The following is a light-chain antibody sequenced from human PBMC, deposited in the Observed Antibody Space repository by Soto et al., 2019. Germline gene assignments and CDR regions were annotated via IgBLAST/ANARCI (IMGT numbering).Light chain of an antibody. J-gene: IGKJ4*01. CDR3: QQYGSPALS. Sequence: EIVLTQSPGTPSLSPGERATLSCRAAQSIDSNNLAWYQQRPGQGPRLLIYGASTRATGIPDRFSGSGSGTDFTLTITRVEPEDFAMYYCQQYGSPALSFGGGTKVDIK. CDR1: QSIDSNN. CDR2: GAS. V-gene: IGKV3-20*01.